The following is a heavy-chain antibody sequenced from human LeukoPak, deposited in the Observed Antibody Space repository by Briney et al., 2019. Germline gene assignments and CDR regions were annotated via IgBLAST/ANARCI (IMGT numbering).Heavy chain of an antibody. Sequence: GGSLRLSCSASGFTFSDAWMNWVRQTPGKGLEWVGRIQSKTHGGTTDFAPPVKDRFTISRDDSKSMLFLQMNSLKPEDTAVYYCTTAFFGSPPGWGQGTLVTVSS. D-gene: IGHD2/OR15-2a*01. J-gene: IGHJ4*02. CDR2: IQSKTHGGTT. CDR3: TTAFFGSPPG. CDR1: GFTFSDAW. V-gene: IGHV3-15*01.